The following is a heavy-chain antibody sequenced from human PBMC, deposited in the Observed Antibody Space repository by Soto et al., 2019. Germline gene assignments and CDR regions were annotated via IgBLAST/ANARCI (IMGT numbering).Heavy chain of an antibody. Sequence: QVQLQESGPGLVKPSETLSFTCTVSGDSINSYYWSWIRQPPGKGLEWIAYFYKSGTTNYNPSLTSRVTISVDTYKNQFSLKLSSVTAADTAVYYCARTYDNSGPNSGGYAFDIWGQGTMLTVSS. CDR2: FYKSGTT. CDR1: GDSINSYY. J-gene: IGHJ3*02. D-gene: IGHD3-22*01. CDR3: ARTYDNSGPNSGGYAFDI. V-gene: IGHV4-59*01.